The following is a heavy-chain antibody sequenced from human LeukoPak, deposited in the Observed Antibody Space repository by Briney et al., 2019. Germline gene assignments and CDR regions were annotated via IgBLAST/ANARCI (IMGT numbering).Heavy chain of an antibody. CDR2: INHSGST. CDR3: ARGRRGEYSSSWPWDY. D-gene: IGHD6-13*01. CDR1: GGSFSGYY. V-gene: IGHV4-34*01. Sequence: PSEALSLTCAVYGGSFSGYYWSWIRQPPGKGLEWIGEINHSGSTNYNPSLKSRVTISLDTSKNQFSLNLNSVTAADTAVYYCARGRRGEYSSSWPWDYWGQGTLVTVSS. J-gene: IGHJ4*02.